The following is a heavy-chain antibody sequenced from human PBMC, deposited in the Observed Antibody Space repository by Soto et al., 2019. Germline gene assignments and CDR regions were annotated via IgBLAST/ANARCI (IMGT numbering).Heavy chain of an antibody. V-gene: IGHV4-59*01. CDR3: ARGQQLYYYYNMDV. D-gene: IGHD6-13*01. Sequence: QVQLQESGPGLVKPSETLSLTCTVSGGSINSYYWTWIRRPPGKGLERIGYIYYSGNTDYNPSLKSRVTMSIDTSKNQFSLKLSSVIAADTAVYYCARGQQLYYYYNMDVWGQGTTVTVSS. CDR1: GGSINSYY. J-gene: IGHJ6*03. CDR2: IYYSGNT.